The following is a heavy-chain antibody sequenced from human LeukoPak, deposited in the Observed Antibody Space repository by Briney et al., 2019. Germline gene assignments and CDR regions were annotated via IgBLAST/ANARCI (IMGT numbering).Heavy chain of an antibody. V-gene: IGHV4-59*08. CDR2: IYYSGST. Sequence: SETLSLTCSVSGGSIIDYYWSWIRQPPGKGLEWIGYIYYSGSTNYNPSLNSRVTISIDTSKNQFSVKLSSVTAADTALYYCARHPLFASSNAFDIWGKGQWSPSLQ. J-gene: IGHJ3*02. CDR1: GGSIIDYY. CDR3: ARHPLFASSNAFDI.